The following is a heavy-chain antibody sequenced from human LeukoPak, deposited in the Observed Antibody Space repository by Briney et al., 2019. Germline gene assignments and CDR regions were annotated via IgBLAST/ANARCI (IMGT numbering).Heavy chain of an antibody. CDR2: MNPNSGNT. CDR3: ARGDTCGGDCYWYYYYGMDV. D-gene: IGHD2-21*02. CDR1: GYTFTSYD. V-gene: IGHV1-8*01. Sequence: GASVKVSCKASGYTFTSYDINWVRQATGQGLEWMGWMNPNSGNTGYARKFQGRVTMTRNTSINTAYMELSSLRSEDTAVYYCARGDTCGGDCYWYYYYGMDVWGQGTTVTVSS. J-gene: IGHJ6*02.